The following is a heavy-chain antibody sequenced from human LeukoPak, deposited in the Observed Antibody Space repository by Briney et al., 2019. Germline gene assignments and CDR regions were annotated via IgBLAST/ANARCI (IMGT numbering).Heavy chain of an antibody. CDR1: GGSISNYY. V-gene: IGHV4-4*07. D-gene: IGHD5-18*01. CDR2: INPSGST. CDR3: ARSRGTALITRFDY. Sequence: SETLSLTCTVSGGSISNYYWSWIRQPAGKGLEWIGRINPSGSTNYNPSLESRVFMSADTSKSQFSLKLNSVTAADTAVYFCARSRGTALITRFDYWGQGTLVTVSS. J-gene: IGHJ4*02.